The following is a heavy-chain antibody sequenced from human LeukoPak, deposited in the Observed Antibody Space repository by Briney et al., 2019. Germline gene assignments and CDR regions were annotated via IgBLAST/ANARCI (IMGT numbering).Heavy chain of an antibody. CDR1: GFTLSGYW. J-gene: IGHJ4*02. D-gene: IGHD1-1*01. V-gene: IGHV3-74*01. Sequence: PGGSLRLSCAASGFTLSGYWMHWVRQAPGKGLVWVSRINNYGTSTIYADSVKGRFTISRDNAKNTLYLQMNSLRAEDTAIYYCARDQSGTTLDYWGQGTLVTVSS. CDR2: INNYGTST. CDR3: ARDQSGTTLDY.